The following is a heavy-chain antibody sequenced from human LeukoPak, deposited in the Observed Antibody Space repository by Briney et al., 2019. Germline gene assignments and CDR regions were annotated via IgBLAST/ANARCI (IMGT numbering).Heavy chain of an antibody. D-gene: IGHD3-22*01. CDR1: GGSFSGYY. J-gene: IGHJ3*02. Sequence: SEALSLTCAVYGGSFSGYYWSWIRQPPGKGLEWVGEINHSGSTNYNPSLKSRVTISVDTSKNQFSLKLSSVTAADTAVYYCARRGAMIVVVRPRAFDIWGEGTMVTVSS. CDR2: INHSGST. V-gene: IGHV4-34*01. CDR3: ARRGAMIVVVRPRAFDI.